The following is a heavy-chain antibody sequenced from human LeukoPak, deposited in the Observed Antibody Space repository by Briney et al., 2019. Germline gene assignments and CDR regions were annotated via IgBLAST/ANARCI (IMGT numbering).Heavy chain of an antibody. J-gene: IGHJ4*02. CDR3: ARAGLGLDY. CDR1: GGSISSYY. Sequence: SETLSLTCTVSGGSISSYYWSWIRQPPGKGLEWIGYIYYSGSTNYNPSLKSRVTISVDTFKNQFSLKLSSVTAADTAVYYCARAGLGLDYWGQGTLVTVSS. CDR2: IYYSGST. V-gene: IGHV4-59*01. D-gene: IGHD1-26*01.